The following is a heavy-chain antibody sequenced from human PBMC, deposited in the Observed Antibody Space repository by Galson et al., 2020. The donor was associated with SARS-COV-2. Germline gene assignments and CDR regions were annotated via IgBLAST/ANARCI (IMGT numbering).Heavy chain of an antibody. J-gene: IGHJ4*02. CDR2: IDWDDDK. Sequence: SGPTLVKPTQTLTLTCTFSGFSLSTSGMRVSWIRQPPGKALEWLARIDWDDDKFYSTSLKTRLTISKDTSKNQVVLTMTNMDPVDTATYYCARTYYDILTGYYANCDYGGQGTLVTVAS. CDR3: ARTYYDILTGYYANCDY. CDR1: GFSLSTSGMR. D-gene: IGHD3-9*01. V-gene: IGHV2-70*04.